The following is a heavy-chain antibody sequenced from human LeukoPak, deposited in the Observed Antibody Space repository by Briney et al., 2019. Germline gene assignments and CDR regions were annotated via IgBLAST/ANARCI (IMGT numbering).Heavy chain of an antibody. V-gene: IGHV3-64*01. J-gene: IGHJ4*02. CDR3: ARGGVYSDYVDY. CDR2: ISSNGGST. CDR1: GFTFSSYA. D-gene: IGHD4-11*01. Sequence: GGSLRLSCAAPGFTFSSYAIHWVRQAPGKGLEYVSAISSNGGSTYYANSVKGRFTISRDNSKNTAYLQMGSLRVEDMAVYYCARGGVYSDYVDYWGQGTLVTVSS.